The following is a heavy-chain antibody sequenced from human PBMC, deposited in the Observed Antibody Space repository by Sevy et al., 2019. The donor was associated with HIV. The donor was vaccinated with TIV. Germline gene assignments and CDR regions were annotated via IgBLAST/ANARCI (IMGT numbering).Heavy chain of an antibody. D-gene: IGHD2-21*02. CDR1: YGPISAYY. J-gene: IGHJ5*02. CDR3: ARAPPVRSGDDSLNWFDP. V-gene: IGHV4-59*12. CDR2: IHYTGST. Sequence: SETLSLICSVSYGPISAYYWNWIRQSPGKGLEWIGSIHYTGSTDYNPSLKSRVTMSLDTSKNQFSLQLKSVTAADTALYYCARAPPVRSGDDSLNWFDPWGQGTLVTVSS.